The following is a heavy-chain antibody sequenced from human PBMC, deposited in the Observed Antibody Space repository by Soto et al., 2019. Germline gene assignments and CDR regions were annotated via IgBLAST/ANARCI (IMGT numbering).Heavy chain of an antibody. CDR1: GGSFSGYY. Sequence: SETLSLTCAVYGGSFSGYYWSWIRQPPGKGLEWIGEINHSGSTNYNPSLKSRVTISVDTSKNQFSLKLSSVTAADTAVYYCAQPFYGSGSSYYYYMDVWGKGTTVTVSS. J-gene: IGHJ6*03. V-gene: IGHV4-34*01. D-gene: IGHD3-10*01. CDR2: INHSGST. CDR3: AQPFYGSGSSYYYYMDV.